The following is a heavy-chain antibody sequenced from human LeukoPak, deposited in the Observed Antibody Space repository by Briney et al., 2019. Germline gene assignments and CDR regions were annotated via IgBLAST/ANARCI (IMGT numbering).Heavy chain of an antibody. J-gene: IGHJ5*02. V-gene: IGHV3-30*18. D-gene: IGHD3-10*01. Sequence: PGMSLRLSCAASGVTLSPYGMHWVRQAPGKGLEWVAVISYEGGTQHYADSVKGRFIISRDNPRITLYLQMNILRTEDTAVYYCAKEGTPQVSTWYDLWGQGTQVIVSS. CDR3: AKEGTPQVSTWYDL. CDR1: GVTLSPYG. CDR2: ISYEGGTQ.